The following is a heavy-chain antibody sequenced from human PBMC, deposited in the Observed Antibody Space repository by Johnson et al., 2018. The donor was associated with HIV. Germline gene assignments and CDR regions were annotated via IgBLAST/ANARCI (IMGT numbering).Heavy chain of an antibody. CDR2: ITWNGGST. Sequence: VQLVESGGGVVRPGGSLRLSCAASGFTFDDYGMSWVRQAPGKGLEWVSGITWNGGSTGYADSVKGRFAISRDNSKNTLYLQMNSLRAEDTAVYFCARQTRRAFDIWGQGTMVTVSS. CDR3: ARQTRRAFDI. V-gene: IGHV3-20*04. J-gene: IGHJ3*02. CDR1: GFTFDDYG.